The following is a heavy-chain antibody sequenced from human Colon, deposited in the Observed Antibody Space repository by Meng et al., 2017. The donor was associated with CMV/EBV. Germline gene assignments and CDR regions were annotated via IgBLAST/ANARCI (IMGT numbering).Heavy chain of an antibody. CDR2: MNPNSGNT. Sequence: ASVKVSCKASGYTFTSYDINWVRQATGQGLEWMGWMNPNSGNTGYAQKFQGRVTMTRNTSISTADMELSSLRSEDTAVYYCARGPSKVIVVVPAARGWWFDPWGQGTLVTVSS. J-gene: IGHJ5*02. CDR3: ARGPSKVIVVVPAARGWWFDP. V-gene: IGHV1-8*01. CDR1: GYTFTSYD. D-gene: IGHD2-2*01.